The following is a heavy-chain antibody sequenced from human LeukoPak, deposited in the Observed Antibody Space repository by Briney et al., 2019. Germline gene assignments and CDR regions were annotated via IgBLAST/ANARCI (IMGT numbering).Heavy chain of an antibody. CDR2: IYPDGTT. Sequence: GGSLRLSCAASGFTVSNSYMTWVRQAPGMGLEWVPFIYPDGTTSYADSVKGRFTISRDTSKNTLHLQMNSLRADDTAVYYCAREQAYWFGPWGQGSLVTVSS. CDR3: AREQAYWFGP. CDR1: GFTVSNSY. V-gene: IGHV3-53*01. J-gene: IGHJ5*02.